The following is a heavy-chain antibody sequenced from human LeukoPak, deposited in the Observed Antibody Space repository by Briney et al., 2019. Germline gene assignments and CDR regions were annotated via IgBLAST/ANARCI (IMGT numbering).Heavy chain of an antibody. CDR1: GGSFSGYY. V-gene: IGHV4-34*01. CDR3: ARDTKPFHSSSWYRADAFDI. D-gene: IGHD6-13*01. CDR2: INHSGST. Sequence: SETLSLTCAVYGGSFSGYYWSWIRQPPGKGLEWIGEINHSGSTNYNPSLKSRVTIIVDTSKNQFSLKLSSVTAADTAVYYCARDTKPFHSSSWYRADAFDIWGQGTMVAVSS. J-gene: IGHJ3*02.